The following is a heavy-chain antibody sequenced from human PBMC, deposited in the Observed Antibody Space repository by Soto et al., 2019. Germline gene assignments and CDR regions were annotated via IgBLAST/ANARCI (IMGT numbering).Heavy chain of an antibody. CDR1: GFSLSTSGVG. D-gene: IGHD3-3*01. J-gene: IGHJ4*02. Sequence: SGPTLVNPTQTLTLTCTFSGFSLSTSGVGVGWIRQPPGKALEWLALIYWNDDKRYSPSLKSRLTITKDTSKNQVVLTMTSMDPVDTATYYCAHSLXNDFWSGYYLNYFDYWGQGTLVTVSS. V-gene: IGHV2-5*01. CDR3: AHSLXNDFWSGYYLNYFDY. CDR2: IYWNDDK.